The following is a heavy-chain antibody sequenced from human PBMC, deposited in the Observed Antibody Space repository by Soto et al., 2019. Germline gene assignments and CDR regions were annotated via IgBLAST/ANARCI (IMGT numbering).Heavy chain of an antibody. J-gene: IGHJ4*02. CDR2: ISGSGGST. Sequence: LRLSCAASGFTFSSYAMSWVRQAPGKGLEWVSAISGSGGSTYYADSVKGRFTISRDNSKDTLYLQMNSLRAEDTAVYYCAKVGGFDSSGYYYESHFDYWGQGTLVTVSS. D-gene: IGHD3-22*01. V-gene: IGHV3-23*01. CDR1: GFTFSSYA. CDR3: AKVGGFDSSGYYYESHFDY.